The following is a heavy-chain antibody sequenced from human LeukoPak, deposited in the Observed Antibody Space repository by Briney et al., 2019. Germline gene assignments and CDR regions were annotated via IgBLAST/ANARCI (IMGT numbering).Heavy chain of an antibody. J-gene: IGHJ3*02. V-gene: IGHV1-8*03. CDR3: AKDYGSGNRGAFDI. Sequence: GASVKVSCKASGYTFTSYDINWVRQATGQGLEWMGWMNPNSGNTGYAQKFQGRVTITRNTSISTAYMELSSLRSEDTALYYCAKDYGSGNRGAFDIWGQGTMVTVSS. CDR2: MNPNSGNT. CDR1: GYTFTSYD. D-gene: IGHD3-10*01.